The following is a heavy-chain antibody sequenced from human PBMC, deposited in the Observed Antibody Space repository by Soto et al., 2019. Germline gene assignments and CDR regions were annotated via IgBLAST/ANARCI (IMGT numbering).Heavy chain of an antibody. CDR3: ARGEGGYCSSTSCSLYYGMDV. CDR1: GGTFSSYA. Sequence: ASVKVSCKASGGTFSSYAISWVRQAPGQRLEWMGWINAGNGNTKYSQKFQGRVTITRDTSASTAYMELSSLRSEDTAVYYCARGEGGYCSSTSCSLYYGMDVWGQGTTVTVSS. V-gene: IGHV1-3*01. CDR2: INAGNGNT. J-gene: IGHJ6*02. D-gene: IGHD2-2*01.